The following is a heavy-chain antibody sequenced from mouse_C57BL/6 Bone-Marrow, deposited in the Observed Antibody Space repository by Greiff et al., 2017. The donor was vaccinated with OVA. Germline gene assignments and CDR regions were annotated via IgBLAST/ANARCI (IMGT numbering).Heavy chain of an antibody. J-gene: IGHJ1*03. D-gene: IGHD2-5*01. V-gene: IGHV5-4*01. CDR3: ARGGPTIVTTWYFDV. Sequence: EVQLVESGGGLVKPGGSLKLSCAASGFTFSSYAMSWVRQTPEKRLEWVATISDGGSYTYYPDNVKGRFTISRDNAKNNLYLQMSHLKSEDTAMYYCARGGPTIVTTWYFDVGGTGTTVTVSS. CDR2: ISDGGSYT. CDR1: GFTFSSYA.